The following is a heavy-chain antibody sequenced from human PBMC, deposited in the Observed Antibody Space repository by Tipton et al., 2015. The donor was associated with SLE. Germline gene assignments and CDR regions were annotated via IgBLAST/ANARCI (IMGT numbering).Heavy chain of an antibody. V-gene: IGHV4-61*08. J-gene: IGHJ4*02. CDR1: GVSISSGDSY. Sequence: TLSLTCTVSGVSISSGDSYWSWIRQHPGKGLEWIGYLNYNGGATYSPSLKSRVTTSVDTSKNQFSLNLNSVTAADTAVYYCARIAIAPAMGEYYFDSWGQGTLVTVSS. CDR3: ARIAIAPAMGEYYFDS. D-gene: IGHD2-2*01. CDR2: LNYNGGA.